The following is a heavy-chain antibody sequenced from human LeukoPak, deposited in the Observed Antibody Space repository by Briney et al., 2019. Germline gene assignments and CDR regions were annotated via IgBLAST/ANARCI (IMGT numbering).Heavy chain of an antibody. Sequence: PGGSLRLSCAASGFTFSSYSMNWVRQAPGKGLEWVSYISSSSSTIYYADSVKGRFTISRDNSKNTLYLQMNSLRAEDTAVYYCARDRYSSDWILDYWGQGTLVTVSS. CDR1: GFTFSSYS. D-gene: IGHD6-19*01. V-gene: IGHV3-48*01. CDR2: ISSSSSTI. CDR3: ARDRYSSDWILDY. J-gene: IGHJ4*02.